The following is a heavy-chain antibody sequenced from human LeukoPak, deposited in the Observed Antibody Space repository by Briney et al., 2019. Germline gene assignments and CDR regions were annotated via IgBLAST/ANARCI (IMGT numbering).Heavy chain of an antibody. CDR2: INQDESTI. CDR3: GRADWGSVDY. J-gene: IGHJ4*02. D-gene: IGHD3-16*01. CDR1: GFSFLSYW. V-gene: IGHV3-7*01. Sequence: PGGSLRLSCKASGFSFLSYWMMWVRQAPGKGLESVAIINQDESTISYVYSARGRFTISRDNADSSLFLQMNGLRDDDTAVYYYGRADWGSVDYWGLGTPVTVSS.